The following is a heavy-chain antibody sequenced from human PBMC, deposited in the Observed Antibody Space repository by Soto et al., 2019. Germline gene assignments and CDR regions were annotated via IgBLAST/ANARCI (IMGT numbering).Heavy chain of an antibody. Sequence: SETLSLTCTVSGGSISSYYWSWIRQPPGKGLEWLGYIYYSGSTNYDPSLKSRVTISVDTSKNQFSLKLSSVTAADTAVYYCARGDYSSGDYFDYWGQGTLVTVSS. D-gene: IGHD6-19*01. CDR2: IYYSGST. V-gene: IGHV4-59*01. J-gene: IGHJ4*02. CDR3: ARGDYSSGDYFDY. CDR1: GGSISSYY.